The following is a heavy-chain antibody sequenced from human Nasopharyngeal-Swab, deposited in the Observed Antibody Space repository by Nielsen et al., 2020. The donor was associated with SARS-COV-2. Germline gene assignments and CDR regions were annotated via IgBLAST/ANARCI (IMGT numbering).Heavy chain of an antibody. CDR2: IYSGGST. CDR3: ARGSAVAGLGMRDAFDI. V-gene: IGHV3-53*04. J-gene: IGHJ3*02. CDR1: GFTVSSNY. Sequence: GGSLRLSCAASGFTVSSNYMSWVRQAPGKGLEWVSVIYSGGSTYYADSVKGRFTISRHNSKNTLYLQMNSLRAEDTAVYYCARGSAVAGLGMRDAFDIWGQGTMVTVSS. D-gene: IGHD6-19*01.